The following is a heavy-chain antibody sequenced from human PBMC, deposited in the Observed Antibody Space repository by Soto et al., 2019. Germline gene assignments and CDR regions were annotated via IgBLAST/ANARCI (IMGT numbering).Heavy chain of an antibody. D-gene: IGHD3-10*01. CDR1: GFTFSLYS. CDR3: ARAVTWGLDV. Sequence: EVQLVESGGGLVQPGGSLRLSCAASGFTFSLYSMSWVRQAPGKGLEWVSYISRSSTGIHYADSVNGRFTISRDDATNSMHLQMNSLGDGDTAVYYCARAVTWGLDVWGQGNTVSISS. V-gene: IGHV3-48*02. CDR2: ISRSSTGI. J-gene: IGHJ6*02.